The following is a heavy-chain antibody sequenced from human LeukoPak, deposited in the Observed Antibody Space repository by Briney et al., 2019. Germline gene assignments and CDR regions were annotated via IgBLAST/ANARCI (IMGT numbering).Heavy chain of an antibody. V-gene: IGHV3-53*01. J-gene: IGHJ3*02. D-gene: IGHD1-26*01. CDR3: ARGGSYLSAFDI. Sequence: GGSLRLSCAASGFTFSSYWMSWVRQAPGKGLEWVSIIYSGGSTFYADSVKGRFTISRDNSKNTLYLQMNSLRAEDTAVYYCARGGSYLSAFDIWGQGTMVTASS. CDR1: GFTFSSYW. CDR2: IYSGGST.